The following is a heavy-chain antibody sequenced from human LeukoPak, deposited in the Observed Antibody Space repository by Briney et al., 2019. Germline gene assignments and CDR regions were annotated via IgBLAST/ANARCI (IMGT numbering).Heavy chain of an antibody. V-gene: IGHV4-38-2*01. Sequence: SETLSLTCAVSGYSITSGYDWGWIRQPPGKGLECIGTIYHSGKTYYNPSLKSRVTVSLDTSKNQFSLKLSSVTAADTAVYYCAKSPGYSYMDVWGKGTTVIVSS. J-gene: IGHJ6*03. CDR1: GYSITSGYD. CDR3: AKSPGYSYMDV. CDR2: IYHSGKT.